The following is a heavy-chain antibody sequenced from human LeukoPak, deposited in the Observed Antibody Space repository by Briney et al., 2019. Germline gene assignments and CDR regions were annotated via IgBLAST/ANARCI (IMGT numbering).Heavy chain of an antibody. CDR2: IASKTYGGTA. Sequence: GGSLRLSCTASGFTFGDYAMTWVRQAPGKGLEWVGFIASKTYGGTAEYAASVKGRFTISRDDSKSIAYLQMNSLKTEDTAVYFCSRDQTPYYWGQGTLVTISS. V-gene: IGHV3-49*04. CDR1: GFTFGDYA. J-gene: IGHJ4*02. CDR3: SRDQTPYY.